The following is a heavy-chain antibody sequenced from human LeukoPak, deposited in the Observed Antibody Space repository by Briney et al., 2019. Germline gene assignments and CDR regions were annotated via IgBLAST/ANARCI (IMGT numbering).Heavy chain of an antibody. Sequence: GRSLRLSCAASGFSFSSYWMTWVRQAPGKGLEPVASVKHDGSDKYYVDSVKGRFTISRDNAKNSLFLQMNSLRVEDTAVYYCARVGYCSGSGCEGRDWFDPWGQGILVTVSS. V-gene: IGHV3-7*04. CDR3: ARVGYCSGSGCEGRDWFDP. J-gene: IGHJ5*02. CDR2: VKHDGSDK. D-gene: IGHD2-15*01. CDR1: GFSFSSYW.